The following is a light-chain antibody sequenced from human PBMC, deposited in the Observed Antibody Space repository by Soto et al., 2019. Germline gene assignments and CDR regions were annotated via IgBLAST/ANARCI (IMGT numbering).Light chain of an antibody. CDR2: DTS. J-gene: IGKJ5*01. CDR3: QQYSNWPPIT. Sequence: EIVMTQSPATLSVSPGERATLSCRASQSVSIPLAWYQQKPGQAPRLLIYDTSTRATGIPARFSGSGSGTEFTLTISSLQSEDFAVYYCQQYSNWPPITFGQGTLLEIK. V-gene: IGKV3-15*01. CDR1: QSVSIP.